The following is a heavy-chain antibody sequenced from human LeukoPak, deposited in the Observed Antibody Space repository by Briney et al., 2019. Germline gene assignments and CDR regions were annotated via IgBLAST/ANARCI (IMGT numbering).Heavy chain of an antibody. CDR2: IRSKAYGGTT. J-gene: IGHJ6*02. D-gene: IGHD5-18*01. Sequence: GRSLRLSCTASGFTFGDHAMSWVRQAPGKGLGWVGFIRSKAYGGTTEYAASVKGRFTISRDDSKSIAYLQMTSLKTEDTAVYYCTRGPRQLWLYYGMDVWGQGTTVIVSS. CDR1: GFTFGDHA. V-gene: IGHV3-49*04. CDR3: TRGPRQLWLYYGMDV.